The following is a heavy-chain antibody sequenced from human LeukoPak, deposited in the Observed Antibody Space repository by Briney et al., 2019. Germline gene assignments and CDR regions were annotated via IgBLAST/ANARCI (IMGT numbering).Heavy chain of an antibody. Sequence: SETLSLTCTVSGGSISSSSYYWGWIRQPPGKGLEWIGYIYYSGSTNYNPSLKSRVTISVDTSKNQFSLRLSSVTAADTAVYYCARVTGYMIEDYFDYWGQGTLVTVSP. CDR2: IYYSGST. CDR1: GGSISSSSYY. V-gene: IGHV4-61*05. J-gene: IGHJ4*02. D-gene: IGHD3-22*01. CDR3: ARVTGYMIEDYFDY.